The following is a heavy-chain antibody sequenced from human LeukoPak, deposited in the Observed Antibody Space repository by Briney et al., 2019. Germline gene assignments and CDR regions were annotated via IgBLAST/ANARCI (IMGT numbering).Heavy chain of an antibody. V-gene: IGHV3-21*01. Sequence: GGSLRLSCAASGFTFSSYSMNWVRQAPGKGLEWVSSISSSSSYIYYADSLKGRFTISRDNAKNSLYLQMSSLGVEDTAVYYCARDLYSSSRYYYYGMDVWGQGTTVTVSS. D-gene: IGHD6-13*01. CDR1: GFTFSSYS. CDR3: ARDLYSSSRYYYYGMDV. CDR2: ISSSSSYI. J-gene: IGHJ6*02.